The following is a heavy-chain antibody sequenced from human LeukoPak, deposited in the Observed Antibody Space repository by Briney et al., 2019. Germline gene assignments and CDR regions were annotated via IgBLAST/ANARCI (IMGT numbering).Heavy chain of an antibody. CDR1: GFILSSYE. J-gene: IGHJ5*02. CDR2: ISSSGSI. V-gene: IGHV3-48*03. D-gene: IGHD2-2*01. CDR3: ARDLGGCSTTSCYRWFDR. Sequence: PGGSLRLSCEASGFILSSYEMNWVRQAPGKGLEWVSYISSSGSIYYADSVKGRFTISRDNAKDSLYLQMNSLRAEDTAVYYCARDLGGCSTTSCYRWFDRWGQGTLVTVSS.